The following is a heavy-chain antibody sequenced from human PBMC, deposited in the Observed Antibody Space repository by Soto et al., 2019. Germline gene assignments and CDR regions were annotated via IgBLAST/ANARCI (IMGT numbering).Heavy chain of an antibody. V-gene: IGHV4-34*01. CDR1: GGSFIGYY. CDR2: INHSGST. Sequence: SVTLYLTCAVNGGSFIGYYWSWINKPSGKGLEWIGEINHSGSTNYNPSLKSRVTISVDTSKNQFSLKLSSVTAADTAVYYCARGAGSGWSNFDYWGQGTLVTVSS. J-gene: IGHJ4*02. D-gene: IGHD6-19*01. CDR3: ARGAGSGWSNFDY.